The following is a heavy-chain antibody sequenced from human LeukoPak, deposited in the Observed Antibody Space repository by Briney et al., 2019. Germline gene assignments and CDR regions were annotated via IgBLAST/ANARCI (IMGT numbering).Heavy chain of an antibody. D-gene: IGHD6-6*01. V-gene: IGHV1-8*01. Sequence: ASVKVSCKASGYTFTSYDINWVRQATGQGLEWMGWMNPNSGNTGYAQKFQGRVTKTRNTSISTAYMELSSLRSGDTAVYYCATEYRRYLDAFDIWGQGTMVTVSS. CDR1: GYTFTSYD. CDR2: MNPNSGNT. J-gene: IGHJ3*02. CDR3: ATEYRRYLDAFDI.